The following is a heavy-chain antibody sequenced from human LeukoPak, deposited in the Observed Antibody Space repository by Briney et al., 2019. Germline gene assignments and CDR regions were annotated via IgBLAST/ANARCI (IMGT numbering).Heavy chain of an antibody. D-gene: IGHD4-11*01. Sequence: GRSLRLSCAASGFTFSSYGMHWVRQAPGKGLEWVAVIWYDGSNKYYVDSVKGRFTISRDNSKNTLYLQMNSLRAEDTAVYYCATQTTVTDVYYYYYYGMDVWGQGTTVTVSS. CDR3: ATQTTVTDVYYYYYYGMDV. J-gene: IGHJ6*02. V-gene: IGHV3-33*01. CDR2: IWYDGSNK. CDR1: GFTFSSYG.